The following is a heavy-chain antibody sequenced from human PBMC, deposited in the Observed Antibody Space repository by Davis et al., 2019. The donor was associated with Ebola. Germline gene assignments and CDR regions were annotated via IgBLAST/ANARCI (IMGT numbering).Heavy chain of an antibody. Sequence: PGGSLRLSCAASGFTFSSYAMSWVRQAPGKGLEWVSAISGSGGSTYYADSVKGRFTISRDNSKNTLYLQMNSLRAEDTAVYYCAKDGQQLVAYYYYMDVWGKGTTVTVSS. CDR3: AKDGQQLVAYYYYMDV. J-gene: IGHJ6*03. D-gene: IGHD6-6*01. CDR1: GFTFSSYA. CDR2: ISGSGGST. V-gene: IGHV3-23*01.